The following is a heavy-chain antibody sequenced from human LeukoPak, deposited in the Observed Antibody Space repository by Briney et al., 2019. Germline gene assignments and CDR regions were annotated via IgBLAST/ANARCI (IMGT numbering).Heavy chain of an antibody. V-gene: IGHV1-2*02. CDR3: ARDQADNYYALDV. Sequence: ASVKVSCKASGYSFTGYYLHWVRQAPGQGLEWMGWINPQTGFTTIAQKFQGRVTMTMDTSISTIYMEMNSLRSDDTATIYCARDQADNYYALDVWGQGTSLVVSS. J-gene: IGHJ6*02. D-gene: IGHD5-24*01. CDR2: INPQTGFT. CDR1: GYSFTGYY.